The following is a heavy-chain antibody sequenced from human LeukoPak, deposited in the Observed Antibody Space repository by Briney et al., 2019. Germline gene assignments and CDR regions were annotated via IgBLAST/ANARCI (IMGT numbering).Heavy chain of an antibody. CDR2: INAGNGNT. Sequence: VASVKVSCKASGYTFTIYAMHWVRQAPGQRLEWMGWINAGNGNTKYSQKFQGRVTMTRDTSTSTVYMELSSLRSEDTAVYYCALLGDYVWGSYKMNFDYWGQGTLVTVSS. V-gene: IGHV1-3*01. CDR1: GYTFTIYA. CDR3: ALLGDYVWGSYKMNFDY. D-gene: IGHD3-16*01. J-gene: IGHJ4*02.